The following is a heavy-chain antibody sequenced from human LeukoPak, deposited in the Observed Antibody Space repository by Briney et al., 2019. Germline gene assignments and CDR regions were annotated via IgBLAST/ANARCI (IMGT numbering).Heavy chain of an antibody. D-gene: IGHD2-2*01. CDR2: ISGSGGST. Sequence: PGGSLRLSCVASGFTFSSYSMSWVRQAPGKGLEWVSAISGSGGSTYYADSVKGRFTISRDNSKNTLYLQMNSLRAEDTAVYYCAKVAVCSSTSCYYFDYWGQGTLVTVSS. CDR1: GFTFSSYS. V-gene: IGHV3-23*01. CDR3: AKVAVCSSTSCYYFDY. J-gene: IGHJ4*02.